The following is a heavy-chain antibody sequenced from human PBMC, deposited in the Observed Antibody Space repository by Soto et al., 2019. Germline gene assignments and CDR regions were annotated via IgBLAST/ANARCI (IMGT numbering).Heavy chain of an antibody. CDR1: GGSISSTSYY. Sequence: SETLSLTCTVSGGSISSTSYYWGWIRQPPGKGLEWIGSIYYSGSTYYNPSLKSRVTISVDTSKNQFSLTLSSVTDADTAVYYCARARYDYIWGSYRYLDYWGQGTLVTVSS. CDR2: IYYSGST. D-gene: IGHD3-16*02. J-gene: IGHJ4*02. CDR3: ARARYDYIWGSYRYLDY. V-gene: IGHV4-39*01.